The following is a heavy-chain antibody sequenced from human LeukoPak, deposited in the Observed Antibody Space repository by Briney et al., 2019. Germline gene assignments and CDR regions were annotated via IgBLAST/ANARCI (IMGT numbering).Heavy chain of an antibody. CDR2: ISGSGGST. CDR1: GFTFSTYS. J-gene: IGHJ4*02. D-gene: IGHD5-12*01. V-gene: IGHV3-23*01. Sequence: GGSLRLSCAASGFTFSTYSMHWVRQAPGKGLEWVSAISGSGGSTYYADSVKGRFTISRDNSKNTLYLQMNSLRAEDTAVYYCAKDLVATIRADYWGQGTLVTVSS. CDR3: AKDLVATIRADY.